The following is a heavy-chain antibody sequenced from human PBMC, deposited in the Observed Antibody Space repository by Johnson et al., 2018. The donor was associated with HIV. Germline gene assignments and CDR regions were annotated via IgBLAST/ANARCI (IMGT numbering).Heavy chain of an antibody. Sequence: QVQVVESGGGVVQPGRSLRLSCAASGFTFSSYGMHWVRQAPGKGLQWVAFIRYDGSNKYYADSVKGRFTISRDNSKNTLYLQMNSLRVGDTAVYYCARSPLYDTTVFDIWGQGTRVTVSS. J-gene: IGHJ3*02. CDR2: IRYDGSNK. CDR3: ARSPLYDTTVFDI. V-gene: IGHV3-33*01. D-gene: IGHD4-11*01. CDR1: GFTFSSYG.